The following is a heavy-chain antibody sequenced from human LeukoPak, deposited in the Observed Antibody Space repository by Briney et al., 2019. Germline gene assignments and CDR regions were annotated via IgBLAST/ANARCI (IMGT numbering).Heavy chain of an antibody. CDR2: IYHSGST. CDR3: ARRVRGYSYGSGTQYYFDY. Sequence: GSLRLSCAASGFTFSSYWWSWVRQPPGKGLEWIGEIYHSGSTNYNPSLKSRVTISVDKSKNQLSLKLSSVTAADTAVYYCARRVRGYSYGSGTQYYFDYWGQGTLVTVSS. J-gene: IGHJ4*02. V-gene: IGHV4-4*02. CDR1: GFTFSSYW. D-gene: IGHD3-10*01.